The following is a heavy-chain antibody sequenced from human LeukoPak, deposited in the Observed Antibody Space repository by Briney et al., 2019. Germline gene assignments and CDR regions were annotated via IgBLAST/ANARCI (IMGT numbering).Heavy chain of an antibody. CDR2: IYTSGST. V-gene: IGHV4-4*07. D-gene: IGHD3-22*01. CDR1: GGSISSYY. J-gene: IGHJ3*02. CDR3: AKSNGYGLIDI. Sequence: PSETLSLTCTVSGGSISSYYWSWIRQPAGKGLEWIGRIYTSGSTNYNPSLKSRVTISLDTSRNQFSLKLNSVTAADTAVYYCAKSNGYGLIDIWGQGTMVTVSS.